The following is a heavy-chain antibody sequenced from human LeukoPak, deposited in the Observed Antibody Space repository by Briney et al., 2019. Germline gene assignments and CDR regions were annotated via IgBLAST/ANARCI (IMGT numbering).Heavy chain of an antibody. V-gene: IGHV3-7*01. CDR3: ATAPPAGYDFWSGYYDY. Sequence: GGSLRLSCATSGFTFSSDWMSWVRQAPGKGLEWVANIKQDGSEKYYVDSVKGRFTISRDNAKNSLYLQMNSLRAEDTAVYYCATAPPAGYDFWSGYYDYWGQGTLVTVSS. J-gene: IGHJ4*02. CDR1: GFTFSSDW. D-gene: IGHD3-3*01. CDR2: IKQDGSEK.